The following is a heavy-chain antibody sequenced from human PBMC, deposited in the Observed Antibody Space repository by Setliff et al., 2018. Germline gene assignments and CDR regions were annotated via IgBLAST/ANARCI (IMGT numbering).Heavy chain of an antibody. V-gene: IGHV3-15*01. D-gene: IGHD3-10*01. CDR2: IKSKADGGTA. CDR1: GFTFSGAW. Sequence: GSLILSCAASGFTFSGAWMNWVRQAPGKGLEWVGRIKSKADGGTADFAAPVKGRFTISRDDSKNTMSLQMNSLKTEDTAVYYCTGRTYGHQLGDYWGQGTLVTVSS. J-gene: IGHJ4*02. CDR3: TGRTYGHQLGDY.